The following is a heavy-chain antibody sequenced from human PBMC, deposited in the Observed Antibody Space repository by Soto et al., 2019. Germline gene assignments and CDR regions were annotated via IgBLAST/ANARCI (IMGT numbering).Heavy chain of an antibody. V-gene: IGHV1-18*01. D-gene: IGHD3-9*01. Sequence: ASVKVSCKASGYTFTSYGISWLRQAPGQGLELMGWISAYNGNTNYAQKLQGRVTMTTDTSTSTAYMELRSLRSDDTAVYYCANLFDGGSSGPWGQGTLVTVYS. CDR3: ANLFDGGSSGP. J-gene: IGHJ5*02. CDR2: ISAYNGNT. CDR1: GYTFTSYG.